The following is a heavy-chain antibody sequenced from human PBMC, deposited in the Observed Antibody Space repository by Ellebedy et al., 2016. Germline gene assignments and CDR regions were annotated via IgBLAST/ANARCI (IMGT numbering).Heavy chain of an antibody. CDR2: ISAGGDIT. CDR3: APRAIAAPK. Sequence: GESLKISXVASGFTFRNFFMRWVRQVPGGGLEWLSTISAGGDITFSADSVKGRFTISRDSSRNTLYLQMNSLRAEDTAVYYWAPRAIAAPKWGQGTLVTVSS. D-gene: IGHD6-6*01. CDR1: GFTFRNFF. J-gene: IGHJ4*02. V-gene: IGHV3-23*01.